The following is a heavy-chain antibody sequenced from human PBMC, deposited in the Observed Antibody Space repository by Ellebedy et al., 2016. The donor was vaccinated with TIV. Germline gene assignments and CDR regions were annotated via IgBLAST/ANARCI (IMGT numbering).Heavy chain of an antibody. Sequence: MPSETLSLTCTVSGGSISSSDYYWAWIRQPPGKGLEWIGSVFYTGSTYNNPSLKSRVTMSADTSKNQFSLKLSSLTAADTAVYYCARRPGTGRFDPWGPGTLVTVSS. J-gene: IGHJ5*02. CDR1: GGSISSSDYY. CDR3: ARRPGTGRFDP. D-gene: IGHD3-10*01. V-gene: IGHV4-39*01. CDR2: VFYTGST.